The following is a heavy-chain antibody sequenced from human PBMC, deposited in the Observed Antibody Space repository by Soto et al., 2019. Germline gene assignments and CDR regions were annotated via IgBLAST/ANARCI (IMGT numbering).Heavy chain of an antibody. CDR2: ISSSSSYI. D-gene: IGHD3-3*01. J-gene: IGHJ6*02. Sequence: PGGSLRLSCAASGFTFSSYSMNWVRQAPGKGLEWVSSISSSSSYIYYADSVKGRFTISRDNAKNSLYLQMNSLRAEDTAVYYCARDGEEHYDFWSGYYGYYYYGMDVWGQGTTVTVSS. CDR1: GFTFSSYS. CDR3: ARDGEEHYDFWSGYYGYYYYGMDV. V-gene: IGHV3-21*01.